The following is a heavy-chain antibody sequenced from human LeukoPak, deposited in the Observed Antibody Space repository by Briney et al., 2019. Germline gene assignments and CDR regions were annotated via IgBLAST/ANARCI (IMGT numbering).Heavy chain of an antibody. Sequence: SETLSPTCTVSGGSISSSSYYWGWIRQPPGKGLEWIGSIYYSGSTYYNPSLKSRVTISVDTSKNQFSLKLSSVTAADTAVYYCARDASSTRFDAFDIWGQGTMVTVSS. CDR3: ARDASSTRFDAFDI. CDR1: GGSISSSSYY. J-gene: IGHJ3*02. D-gene: IGHD2-2*01. V-gene: IGHV4-39*07. CDR2: IYYSGST.